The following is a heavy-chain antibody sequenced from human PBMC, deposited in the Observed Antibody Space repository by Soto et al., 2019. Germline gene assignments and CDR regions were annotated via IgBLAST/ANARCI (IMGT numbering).Heavy chain of an antibody. V-gene: IGHV3-9*01. J-gene: IGHJ4*02. Sequence: EVQLVESGGDMVQPGRSLRLSCAASGFTFDDYAMHWVRQAPGKGLEWVSSISWNSGNIDYADSVKGRFTVSRDNAKNSLYLHMSSLRSEDTALYYCVKDASITTTYLAHWGQGTLVTVSS. CDR3: VKDASITTTYLAH. CDR2: ISWNSGNI. CDR1: GFTFDDYA. D-gene: IGHD1-1*01.